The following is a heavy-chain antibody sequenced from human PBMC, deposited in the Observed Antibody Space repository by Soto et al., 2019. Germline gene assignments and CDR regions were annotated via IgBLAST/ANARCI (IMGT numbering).Heavy chain of an antibody. D-gene: IGHD3-22*01. Sequence: EVQLVESGGGLVQPGGSLRLSCAASGFTSSSYWMHWVRQAPGKGLEWVSRISNDGSSTNYADSVKGRFTISRDNAKNTVYLQMNSLRAEDTAVYYCARDRYYYDSTDHFSADAFDIWGQGTMVTVSS. CDR2: ISNDGSST. CDR3: ARDRYYYDSTDHFSADAFDI. J-gene: IGHJ3*02. V-gene: IGHV3-74*01. CDR1: GFTSSSYW.